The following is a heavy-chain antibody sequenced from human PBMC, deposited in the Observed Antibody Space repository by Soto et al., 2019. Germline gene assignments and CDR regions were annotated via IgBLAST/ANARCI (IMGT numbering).Heavy chain of an antibody. D-gene: IGHD3-22*01. CDR1: GFTFGDYA. CDR2: IRSKAYGGTT. Sequence: GGSLRLSCTASGFTFGDYAMSWFRQAPGKGLEWVGFIRSKAYGGTTEYAASVKGRFTISRDDSKSIAYLQMNSLKTEDTAVYYCTRGMTHYYDSSGYYYFDYWGQGTLVTVSS. V-gene: IGHV3-49*03. J-gene: IGHJ4*02. CDR3: TRGMTHYYDSSGYYYFDY.